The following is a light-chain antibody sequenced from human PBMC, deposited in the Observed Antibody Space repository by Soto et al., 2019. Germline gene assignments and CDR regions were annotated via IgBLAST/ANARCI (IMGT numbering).Light chain of an antibody. J-gene: IGKJ1*01. CDR3: QQSYSTLWT. V-gene: IGKV1-39*01. CDR2: AAS. Sequence: DIQMTQSPSTLSGSVGDRVTTTCRASQTISSWLAWYQQKPGKAPKLLIYAASSLQSGVPSRFSGSGSGTDFTLTISSLQPEDFATYYCQQSYSTLWTFGQGTKVDNK. CDR1: QTISSW.